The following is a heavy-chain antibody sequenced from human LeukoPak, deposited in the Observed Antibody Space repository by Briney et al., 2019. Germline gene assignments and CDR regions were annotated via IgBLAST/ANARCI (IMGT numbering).Heavy chain of an antibody. CDR2: INPSGGST. V-gene: IGHV1-46*01. D-gene: IGHD3-3*01. CDR1: GYTFTSYY. Sequence: ASVKVSCKASGYTFTSYYMHWVRQAPGHGLEWMGIINPSGGSTSYAQKFQGRVTMTRDTSTSTVYMELSSLRSEDTAVYYCARVGFWSGYPGGRGMDVWGQGTTVTVSS. CDR3: ARVGFWSGYPGGRGMDV. J-gene: IGHJ6*02.